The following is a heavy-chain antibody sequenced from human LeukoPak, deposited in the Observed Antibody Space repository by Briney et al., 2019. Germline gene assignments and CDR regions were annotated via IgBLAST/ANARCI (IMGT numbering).Heavy chain of an antibody. CDR3: ARVPYMVRGEDMFDP. J-gene: IGHJ5*02. Sequence: VASVKVSCKASGYTFTSYGISWVRQAPGQGLEWMGWINTYHGNTNYAQKLQGRVTMTTDTSTSTAYMELRSLRSDDTAVYYCARVPYMVRGEDMFDPWGQGTLVTVSS. CDR2: INTYHGNT. D-gene: IGHD3-10*01. CDR1: GYTFTSYG. V-gene: IGHV1-18*01.